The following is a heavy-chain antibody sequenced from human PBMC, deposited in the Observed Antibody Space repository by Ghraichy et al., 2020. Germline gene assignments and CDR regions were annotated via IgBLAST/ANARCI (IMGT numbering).Heavy chain of an antibody. J-gene: IGHJ4*02. V-gene: IGHV3-23*01. CDR3: AKVGGQYGDHYFDS. D-gene: IGHD4-17*01. CDR1: GFTFTIYA. Sequence: GGSLRLSCAASGFTFTIYAMSWVRQGPGKGLEWVSGISSRGDSTYNADSVKGRFTISRDNSKDTLYLQMNSLRAEDTAVYYCAKVGGQYGDHYFDSWGQGTLVTVSS. CDR2: ISSRGDST.